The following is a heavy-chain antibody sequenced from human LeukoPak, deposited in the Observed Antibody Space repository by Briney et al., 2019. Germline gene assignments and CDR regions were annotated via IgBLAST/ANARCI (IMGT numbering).Heavy chain of an antibody. CDR3: ASSLTGYSSSWFLAY. CDR2: INHSGSP. V-gene: IGHV4-34*01. D-gene: IGHD6-13*01. J-gene: IGHJ4*02. CDR1: GESHSRFY. Sequence: TETLSLTCAVSGESHSRFYWSWIRQSPGRGLEWIGEINHSGSPNYNPSLKSRVTISLDTSKNQFSLRVPSVTAADTAFYFCASSLTGYSSSWFLAYWGPGTLVTVSS.